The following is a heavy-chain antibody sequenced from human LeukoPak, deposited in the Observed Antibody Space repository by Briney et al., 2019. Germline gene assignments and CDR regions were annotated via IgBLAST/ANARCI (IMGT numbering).Heavy chain of an antibody. Sequence: PGGSLRLSCAASGFTFSSYIMNWVRQAPGKGLEWVSSISSSNNYLYYADSVKGRFTISRDNAKNSLYLQMNSLRAEDTAVYYCARVPESMVIGYYYYYMDVWGKGTTVTVSS. V-gene: IGHV3-21*06. J-gene: IGHJ6*03. CDR1: GFTFSSYI. CDR3: ARVPESMVIGYYYYYMDV. CDR2: ISSSNNYL. D-gene: IGHD5-18*01.